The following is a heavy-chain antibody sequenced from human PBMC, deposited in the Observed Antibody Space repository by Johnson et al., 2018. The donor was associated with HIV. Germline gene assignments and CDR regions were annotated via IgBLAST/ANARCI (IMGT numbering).Heavy chain of an antibody. CDR2: ISYDGSNK. CDR3: AKDMAPYYYDSSGLIWGNDAFDI. D-gene: IGHD3-22*01. Sequence: VQLVESGGGVVQPGRSLRLSCAASGFTFSSYAMHWVRQAPGRGLEWVAVISYDGSNKYYADSVKGRFPISRDNSKNTLYLQMNSLRAEDTALYYCAKDMAPYYYDSSGLIWGNDAFDIWGQGTMVTVSS. CDR1: GFTFSSYA. J-gene: IGHJ3*02. V-gene: IGHV3-30*04.